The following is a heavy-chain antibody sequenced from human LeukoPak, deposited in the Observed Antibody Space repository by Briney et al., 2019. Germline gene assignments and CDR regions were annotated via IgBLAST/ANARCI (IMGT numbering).Heavy chain of an antibody. D-gene: IGHD1-1*01. J-gene: IGHJ3*02. CDR3: ARDMAGTTGTGNDAFDI. CDR1: GGTFSSYA. V-gene: IGHV1-69*01. CDR2: IIPIFGTA. Sequence: SVKVSCKASGGTFSSYAISWVRQAPGQGLEWMGGIIPIFGTANYAQKFQGRVTITADESTSTAYMELSSLRSEDTAVYYCARDMAGTTGTGNDAFDIWGQGTIVTVSS.